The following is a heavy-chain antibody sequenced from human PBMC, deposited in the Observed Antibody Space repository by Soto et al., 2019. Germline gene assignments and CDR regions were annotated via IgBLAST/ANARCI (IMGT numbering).Heavy chain of an antibody. V-gene: IGHV1-18*04. D-gene: IGHD1-1*01. CDR3: ARDLLPMTGTANDAFDI. Sequence: QIQLVQSGAEVKKPGASVKVSCKACGYMFSHYGSNWVRQAPGQGLEWVAWISGYNGNTNYAQKFQGRVTMIMDSSTNTAYMELRSLTSDDTAVYYCARDLLPMTGTANDAFDIWGQGTMVTVSS. CDR2: ISGYNGNT. J-gene: IGHJ3*02. CDR1: GYMFSHYG.